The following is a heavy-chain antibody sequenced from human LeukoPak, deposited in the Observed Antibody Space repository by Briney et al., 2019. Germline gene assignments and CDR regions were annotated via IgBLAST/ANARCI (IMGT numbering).Heavy chain of an antibody. CDR3: ATSLAYCGGDCYIAFDI. J-gene: IGHJ3*02. Sequence: ASVKVSCKASGYTFTSYYMHWVRQAPGQGLEWMGIINPSGGSTSYAQKFQGRVTMTEDTSTDTAYMELSSLRSEDTAVYYCATSLAYCGGDCYIAFDIWGQGTMVTVSS. D-gene: IGHD2-21*02. V-gene: IGHV1-46*01. CDR2: INPSGGST. CDR1: GYTFTSYY.